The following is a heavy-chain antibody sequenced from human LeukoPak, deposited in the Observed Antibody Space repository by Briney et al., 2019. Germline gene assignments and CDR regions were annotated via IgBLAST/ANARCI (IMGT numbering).Heavy chain of an antibody. D-gene: IGHD3-22*01. J-gene: IGHJ4*02. CDR3: ASYDSSGYYHYFDY. Sequence: PGGTLSLSCAASAFTFRSYAMSWVRQAPGKGLESFSAISGSGGSTYYAVSVMCQFTISRDNSKNTLYLQMNSLRAEDTAVYYCASYDSSGYYHYFDYWGQGTLVTVSS. V-gene: IGHV3-23*01. CDR2: ISGSGGST. CDR1: AFTFRSYA.